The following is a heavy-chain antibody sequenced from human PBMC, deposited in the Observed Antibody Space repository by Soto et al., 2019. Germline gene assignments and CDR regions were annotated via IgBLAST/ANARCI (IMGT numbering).Heavy chain of an antibody. V-gene: IGHV6-1*01. CDR3: ARDYYYDSSGYYYDPGYFDY. D-gene: IGHD3-22*01. CDR1: GDSVSSNSAA. CDR2: TYYRSKWYN. Sequence: SQTLSLTCAISGDSVSSNSAAWNWIRQSPSRGLEWLGRTYYRSKWYNDYAVSVKSRITINPDTSKNQFSLQLNSVTPEDTAVYYCARDYYYDSSGYYYDPGYFDYWGQGTLVTVSS. J-gene: IGHJ4*02.